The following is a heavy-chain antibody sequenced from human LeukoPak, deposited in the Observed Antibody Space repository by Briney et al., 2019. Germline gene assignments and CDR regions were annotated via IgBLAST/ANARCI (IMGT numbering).Heavy chain of an antibody. D-gene: IGHD2-15*01. CDR3: ARLRGGWPMGYFDY. V-gene: IGHV3-64*02. CDR2: IGTSGGST. CDR1: GFTFSSYA. J-gene: IGHJ4*02. Sequence: GGSLRLSCAASGFTFSSYAMHWVRQAPGRGLEYVSVIGTSGGSTYYADSVKGGFTISRDNPKNTLYLQMGSLRAEDMAVYYCARLRGGWPMGYFDYWGQGTRVTVSS.